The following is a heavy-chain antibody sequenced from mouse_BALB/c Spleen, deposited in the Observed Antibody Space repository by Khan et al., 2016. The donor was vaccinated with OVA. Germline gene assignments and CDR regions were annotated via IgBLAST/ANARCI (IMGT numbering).Heavy chain of an antibody. Sequence: EVQLQQSGAELVKPGASVKLSCTASGFNIKDTYIHWVKERPEQGPEWIGRIDPANGDTKYDPKFQGKATITADTSSNTAYLQLRSLPSEDTAVYYCATLYGSPFTYWGQGTLVTVSA. J-gene: IGHJ3*01. CDR2: IDPANGDT. CDR1: GFNIKDTY. V-gene: IGHV14-3*02. CDR3: ATLYGSPFTY. D-gene: IGHD2-1*01.